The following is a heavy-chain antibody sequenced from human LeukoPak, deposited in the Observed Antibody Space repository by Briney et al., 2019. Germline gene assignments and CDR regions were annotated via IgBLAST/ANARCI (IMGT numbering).Heavy chain of an antibody. Sequence: QTGGSLRLSCAASGFTFSSYEMNWVRQATGKGLEWVSYISSSGSTKYYADSVKGRFTISRDNAKNSLYLQMNSLRAEDTAAYYCARKDYGGYAYYYYGLDVWGKGTTVTVSS. CDR3: ARKDYGGYAYYYYGLDV. V-gene: IGHV3-48*03. CDR2: ISSSGSTK. CDR1: GFTFSSYE. J-gene: IGHJ6*04. D-gene: IGHD5-12*01.